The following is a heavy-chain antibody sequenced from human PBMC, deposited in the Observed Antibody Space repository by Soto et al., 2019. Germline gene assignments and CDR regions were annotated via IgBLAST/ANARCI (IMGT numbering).Heavy chain of an antibody. CDR1: GFTFSGSS. CDR2: IRNKANSYAT. Sequence: GGSLRLSCAASGFTFSGSSVHWVRQASGKGLEWVGRIRNKANSYATAYAASVRGRFTISRDDSKNTAFLQMNSLNTEDTAVYYCSSHSPEDMIRTWGQGTLVTVSS. V-gene: IGHV3-73*01. CDR3: SSHSPEDMIRT. D-gene: IGHD2-15*01. J-gene: IGHJ4*02.